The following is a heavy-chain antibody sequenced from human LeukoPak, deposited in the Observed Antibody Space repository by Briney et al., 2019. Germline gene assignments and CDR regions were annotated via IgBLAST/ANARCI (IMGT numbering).Heavy chain of an antibody. J-gene: IGHJ4*02. CDR2: INSDGSST. CDR3: ARATPNWNEGTAFDY. CDR1: GFTFSSYW. V-gene: IGHV3-74*01. Sequence: GGSLRLSCAASGFTFSSYWMHWVRQAPGKGLVWVSRINSDGSSTIYADSVKGRFTISRDNAKNTLYLQMNSLRAEDTALYYCARATPNWNEGTAFDYWGQGTLVTVSS. D-gene: IGHD1-1*01.